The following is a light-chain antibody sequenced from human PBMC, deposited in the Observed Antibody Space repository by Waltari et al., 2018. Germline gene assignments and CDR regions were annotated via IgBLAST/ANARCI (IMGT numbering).Light chain of an antibody. Sequence: QSALTQPASLSGSPGQSITISCTGTSRDFGDYQYVSWYQQYPGKAPKVIIYGVTNRPSGVSTRFSGSKSGNTASLTISGLQTDDEADYYCGSYTSSSSSLYVFGAGTKVTVL. CDR2: GVT. V-gene: IGLV2-14*01. CDR1: SRDFGDYQY. CDR3: GSYTSSSSSLYV. J-gene: IGLJ1*01.